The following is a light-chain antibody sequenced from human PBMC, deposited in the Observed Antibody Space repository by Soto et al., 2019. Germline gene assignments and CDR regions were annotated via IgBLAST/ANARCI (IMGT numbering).Light chain of an antibody. CDR1: QSVSSY. V-gene: IGKV3-11*01. CDR2: EAS. J-gene: IGKJ1*01. Sequence: EIVLTQSPCTLSLSPGERATLSCRASQSVSSYLAWYQQKPGKAPRLLIYEASTRDTGISARFSGSGSGTEFTLTISSLEPEDFAVYYCQQRSNWPVTFGQGTKVEVK. CDR3: QQRSNWPVT.